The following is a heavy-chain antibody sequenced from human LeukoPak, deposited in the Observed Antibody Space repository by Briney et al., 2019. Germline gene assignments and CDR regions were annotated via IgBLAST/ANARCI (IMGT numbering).Heavy chain of an antibody. CDR1: GFSISTHG. J-gene: IGHJ4*02. CDR2: IWHDGSNK. Sequence: PGGSLRLSCAASGFSISTHGLHWVRQAPGKGLEWVAVIWHDGSNKYYADSVKGRFTISRDSSKNMLYLQMNSLRAEDTAAYYCARGKTTVTTGELVYWGQGTLVIVSS. V-gene: IGHV3-33*01. CDR3: ARGKTTVTTGELVY. D-gene: IGHD4-17*01.